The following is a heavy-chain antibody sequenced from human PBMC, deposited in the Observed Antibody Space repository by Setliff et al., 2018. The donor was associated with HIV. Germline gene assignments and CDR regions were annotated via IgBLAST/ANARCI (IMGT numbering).Heavy chain of an antibody. V-gene: IGHV4-59*01. CDR3: ARDSGGYNYGFAVGSFDY. Sequence: SATLSLTCTVSSDSIRFYYWTWIRQPPGKGLEWIGNVYYTGSTNYNPSLKSRITISIDTSKSQFSLKLTSVAAADTAVYYCARDSGGYNYGFAVGSFDYWGQGALVTV. J-gene: IGHJ4*02. CDR2: VYYTGST. CDR1: SDSIRFYY. D-gene: IGHD5-18*01.